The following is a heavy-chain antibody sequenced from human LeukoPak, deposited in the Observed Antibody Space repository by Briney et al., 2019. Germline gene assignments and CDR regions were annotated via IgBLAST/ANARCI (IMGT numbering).Heavy chain of an antibody. V-gene: IGHV3-48*04. D-gene: IGHD6-19*01. CDR3: ARTQWLPYDAFDI. Sequence: GGSLRLSCVASGFSLSSYSMNWVRQAPGKGLEWISFIHVSGGIIFYAESVKGRFTISRDNAKNSLYLQMNSLRAEDTAVYYCARTQWLPYDAFDIWGQGTVVTVSS. CDR2: IHVSGGII. CDR1: GFSLSSYS. J-gene: IGHJ3*02.